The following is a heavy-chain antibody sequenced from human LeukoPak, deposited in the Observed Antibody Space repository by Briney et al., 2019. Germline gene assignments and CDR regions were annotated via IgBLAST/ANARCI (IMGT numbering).Heavy chain of an antibody. D-gene: IGHD2/OR15-2a*01. J-gene: IGHJ3*02. CDR3: ARGPYYADTPGAFDI. V-gene: IGHV4-61*02. Sequence: SETLSLTCTVSGGSISSGSYYWSWIRQPAGKGLEWIGRIYTSGSTNYNSSLKSRVTISVDTPKNQFSLKLSSVTAADTAVYYCARGPYYADTPGAFDIWGQGTMVTVSS. CDR1: GGSISSGSYY. CDR2: IYTSGST.